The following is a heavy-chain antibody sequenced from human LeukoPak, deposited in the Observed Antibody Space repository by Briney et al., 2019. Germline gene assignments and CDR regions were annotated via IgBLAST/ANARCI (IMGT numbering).Heavy chain of an antibody. D-gene: IGHD3-9*01. CDR1: GGSISSYY. J-gene: IGHJ4*02. Sequence: SETLSLTCTVSGGSISSYYWSWIRQPPGKGLEWIGYIYYSGSTNYNPSLKSRVTISVDTSKNQFSLKLSSVTAADTAVYYCARGWDILTGGYYFDYWGQGTLVTVSS. CDR2: IYYSGST. CDR3: ARGWDILTGGYYFDY. V-gene: IGHV4-59*08.